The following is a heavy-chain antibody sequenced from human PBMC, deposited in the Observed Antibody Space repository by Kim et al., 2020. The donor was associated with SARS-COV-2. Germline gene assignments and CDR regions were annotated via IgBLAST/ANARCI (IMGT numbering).Heavy chain of an antibody. CDR1: GYTFTSYG. J-gene: IGHJ6*02. Sequence: ASVKVSCKASGYTFTSYGISWVRQAPGQGLEWMGWISAYNGNTNYAQKLQGRVTMTTDTSTSTAYMELRSLRSDDTAVYYCARDPQYNWNDVGYYYYGMDVWGQGTTVTVSS. CDR3: ARDPQYNWNDVGYYYYGMDV. CDR2: ISAYNGNT. D-gene: IGHD1-1*01. V-gene: IGHV1-18*01.